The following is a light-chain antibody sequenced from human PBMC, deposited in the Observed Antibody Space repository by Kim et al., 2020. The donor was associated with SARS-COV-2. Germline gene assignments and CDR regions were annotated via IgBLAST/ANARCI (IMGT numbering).Light chain of an antibody. Sequence: PGERAALSCRASQSVSTYVAWYQQKPXQAPRLLIYDASNRATGIPARFSGSGSGTDFTLTISSLEPEDLAVYYCQQRTKWPLTFGGGTKVDI. CDR1: QSVSTY. CDR3: QQRTKWPLT. V-gene: IGKV3-11*01. J-gene: IGKJ4*01. CDR2: DAS.